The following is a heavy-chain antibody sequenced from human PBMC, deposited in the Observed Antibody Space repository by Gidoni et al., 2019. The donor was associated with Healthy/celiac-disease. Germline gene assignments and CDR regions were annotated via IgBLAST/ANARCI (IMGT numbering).Heavy chain of an antibody. Sequence: QLQLQESGPGLVKPSETLSLTCTVSGGSISSSSYYLGWIRQPPGKGLEWIGSIYYSGSTYYNPSLKSRVTISVDTSKNQFSLKLSSVTAADTAVYYCARLGYCSSTSCSPKNDWFDPWGQGTLVTVSS. CDR1: GGSISSSSYY. V-gene: IGHV4-39*01. J-gene: IGHJ5*02. D-gene: IGHD2-2*01. CDR2: IYYSGST. CDR3: ARLGYCSSTSCSPKNDWFDP.